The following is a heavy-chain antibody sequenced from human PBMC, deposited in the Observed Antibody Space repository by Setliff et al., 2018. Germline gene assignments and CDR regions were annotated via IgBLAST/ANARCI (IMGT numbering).Heavy chain of an antibody. D-gene: IGHD2-2*01. Sequence: SETLSLTCVVYGDSFSDYYWSWIRQPPGKGLEWIEEINHRGSTNYSPSLRSRVTMSVDTSKKQFSLILRSVTAADTAVYYCARGRMRGSCSGPSCTYDPFDIWGQGTPVTVSS. V-gene: IGHV4-34*01. CDR3: ARGRMRGSCSGPSCTYDPFDI. CDR1: GDSFSDYY. CDR2: INHRGST. J-gene: IGHJ3*02.